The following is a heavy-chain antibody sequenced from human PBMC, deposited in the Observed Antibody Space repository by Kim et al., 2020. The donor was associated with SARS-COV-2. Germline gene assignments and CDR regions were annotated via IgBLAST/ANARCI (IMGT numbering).Heavy chain of an antibody. CDR2: IYYSGST. CDR3: ARDHREWLQYTANWYFDL. Sequence: SETLSLTCTVSGGSISSYYWSWIRQPPGKGLEWIGYIYYSGSTNYNPSLKSRVTISVDTSKNQFSLKLSSVAAADTAVYYCARDHREWLQYTANWYFDLWGRGTPVTVSS. V-gene: IGHV4-59*01. CDR1: GGSISSYY. D-gene: IGHD3-3*01. J-gene: IGHJ2*01.